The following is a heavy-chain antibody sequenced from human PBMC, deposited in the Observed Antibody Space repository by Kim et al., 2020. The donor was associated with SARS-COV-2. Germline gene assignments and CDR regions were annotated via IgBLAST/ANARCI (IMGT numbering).Heavy chain of an antibody. CDR3: ARGRGGISMVVVVITAAEYYFDV. J-gene: IGHJ4*02. D-gene: IGHD3-22*01. CDR1: GESFSDYS. Sequence: SETLSLTCAVYGESFSDYSWSWIRQPPGKGLEWVGYIDHRGSTNYNPSPKSRLSISVEASKNQSSLKLTSVNAADTAAYYCARGRGGISMVVVVITAAEYYFDVGGRGSRVTVSS. V-gene: IGHV4-34*01. CDR2: IDHRGST.